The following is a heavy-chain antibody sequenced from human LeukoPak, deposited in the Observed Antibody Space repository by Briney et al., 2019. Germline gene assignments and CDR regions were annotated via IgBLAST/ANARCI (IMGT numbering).Heavy chain of an antibody. CDR3: AELGITMIGGV. Sequence: GGSLRLSCAGSGFTFNKYAMNWVRQAPGKGLEWVSYISSSGSTIYYADSVKGRFTISRDNAKNSLYLQMNSLRAEDTAVYYCAELGITMIGGVWGKGTTVTISS. J-gene: IGHJ6*04. CDR1: GFTFNKYA. D-gene: IGHD3-10*02. CDR2: ISSSGSTI. V-gene: IGHV3-48*03.